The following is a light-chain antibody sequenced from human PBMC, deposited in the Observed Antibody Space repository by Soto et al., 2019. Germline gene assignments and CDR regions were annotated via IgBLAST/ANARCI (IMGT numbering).Light chain of an antibody. CDR1: QSVLYSANDENY. CDR3: QQYYTTPWA. CDR2: WAS. Sequence: DIVITQSPASLALSLGDRSTINCNSSQSVLYSANDENYLAWYQQKPGQPPKLLIYWASTRESGVPDRFSGSGSRTDFTLTISSLQAEDVAVYYCQQYYTTPWAFGQGTKVDI. V-gene: IGKV4-1*01. J-gene: IGKJ1*01.